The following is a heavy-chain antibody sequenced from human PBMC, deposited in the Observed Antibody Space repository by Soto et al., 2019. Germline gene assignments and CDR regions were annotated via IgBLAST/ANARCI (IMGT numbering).Heavy chain of an antibody. CDR2: INHDGSKT. V-gene: IGHV3-74*03. CDR3: VRERWGFCGSWYDY. Sequence: GGSMRLSCAACKYSFYNSWMHWVRQVPGKGPVWVSRINHDGSKTEYADSVKGRFTISRDNTKNTLYLQMNSLRVDDTAMYYCVRERWGFCGSWYDYLGQGTLVTVSS. D-gene: IGHD6-13*01. CDR1: KYSFYNSW. J-gene: IGHJ4*02.